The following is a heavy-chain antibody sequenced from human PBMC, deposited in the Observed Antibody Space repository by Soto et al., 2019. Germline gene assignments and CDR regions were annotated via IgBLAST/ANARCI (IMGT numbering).Heavy chain of an antibody. Sequence: EVYVVESGGGVVRPGGSLRLSCAASGFGFDEYGMSWVRQGPGKGLEWVAGINRHGDSTGYADSVKGRFTISRDNAKTSQSLQMNGLRDEETAFYYCARDHRWGYNYGDYGDSWGQGTLVTVSS. D-gene: IGHD4-17*01. CDR1: GFGFDEYG. CDR3: ARDHRWGYNYGDYGDS. V-gene: IGHV3-20*04. CDR2: INRHGDST. J-gene: IGHJ4*02.